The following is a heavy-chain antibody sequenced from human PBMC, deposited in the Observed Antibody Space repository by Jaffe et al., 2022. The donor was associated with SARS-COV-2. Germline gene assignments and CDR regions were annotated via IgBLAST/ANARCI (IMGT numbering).Heavy chain of an antibody. CDR3: ARARGIVATRWDY. D-gene: IGHD5-12*01. CDR2: INAGNGNT. Sequence: QVQLVQSGAEVKKPGASVKVSCKASGYTFTSYAMHWVRQAPGQRLEWMGWINAGNGNTKYSQKFQGRVTITRDTSASTAYMELSSLRSEDTAVYYCARARGIVATRWDYWGQGTLVTVSS. V-gene: IGHV1-3*01. CDR1: GYTFTSYA. J-gene: IGHJ4*02.